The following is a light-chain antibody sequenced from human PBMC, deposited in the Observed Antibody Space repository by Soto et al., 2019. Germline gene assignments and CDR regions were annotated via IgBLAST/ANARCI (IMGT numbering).Light chain of an antibody. J-gene: IGKJ1*01. Sequence: DIQMTQSPSTLSAYVGDRVTITCRASQSITDWLAWYQQKPGKAPKFLIYKASNLEGEVPSRFSGSGSGTEFTLTISSVEPDDFATYYCQYWDDYSWTFGQGTKMKIK. CDR2: KAS. V-gene: IGKV1-5*03. CDR3: QYWDDYSWT. CDR1: QSITDW.